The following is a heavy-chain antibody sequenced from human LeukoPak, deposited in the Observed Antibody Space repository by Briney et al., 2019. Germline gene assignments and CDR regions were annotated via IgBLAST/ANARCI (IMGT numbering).Heavy chain of an antibody. CDR2: INPNSGGT. Sequence: GASVKVSCKASGYTFTGYYMHWVRQAPGQGLEWMGWINPNSGGTNYAQKFQGRVTMTRDTSISTAYMELSRLRSDDTAVYYCARDFTALPYAFDIWGQGTLVTVSS. V-gene: IGHV1-2*02. CDR1: GYTFTGYY. D-gene: IGHD3-16*01. CDR3: ARDFTALPYAFDI. J-gene: IGHJ4*02.